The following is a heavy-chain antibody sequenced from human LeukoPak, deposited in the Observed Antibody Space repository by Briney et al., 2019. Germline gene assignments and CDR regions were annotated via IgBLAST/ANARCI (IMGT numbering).Heavy chain of an antibody. D-gene: IGHD3-10*01. CDR1: GGSISSTSYY. CDR3: ARAVHYSGTSDQYTGGWYYFDF. Sequence: SETLSLTCTVSGGSISSTSYYWSWIRQPPGKGLEWIGNINYSGSTNSNPSLKSRATISVDMSRKHFFLDLSSVTAADTAVYYCARAVHYSGTSDQYTGGWYYFDFWGQGTLVTVSS. V-gene: IGHV4-61*03. J-gene: IGHJ4*02. CDR2: INYSGST.